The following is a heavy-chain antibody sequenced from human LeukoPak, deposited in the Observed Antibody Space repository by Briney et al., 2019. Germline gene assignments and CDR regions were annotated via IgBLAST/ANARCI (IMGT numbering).Heavy chain of an antibody. CDR2: PYYSGST. CDR1: GGSISDNY. CDR3: ATRGYCGGDCYFGSGRLAAFDI. J-gene: IGHJ3*02. D-gene: IGHD2-21*02. V-gene: IGHV4-59*01. Sequence: SETLSLTCTVSGGSISDNYWSWIRQPPGKGLEWIGYPYYSGSTNYNPSLKSRVTISVDTSKNQFSLKLSSVTAADTAVYYCATRGYCGGDCYFGSGRLAAFDIWGQGTMVTVSS.